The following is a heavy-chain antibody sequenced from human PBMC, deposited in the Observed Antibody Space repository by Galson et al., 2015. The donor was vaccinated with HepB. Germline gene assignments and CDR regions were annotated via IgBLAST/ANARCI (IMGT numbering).Heavy chain of an antibody. J-gene: IGHJ5*02. D-gene: IGHD3-16*01. CDR1: GFTFTSYG. V-gene: IGHV1-18*01. Sequence: QSGAEVKKPGASVKVSCRASGFTFTSYGYSWVRQTPGQGLEWMGWISGYNGKTKYAEKFQGRLTMTTDTSTNTAYMELRSLRSDDAAVYYCARDFSLRLADVNWFDPWGQGTLVTVS. CDR3: ARDFSLRLADVNWFDP. CDR2: ISGYNGKT.